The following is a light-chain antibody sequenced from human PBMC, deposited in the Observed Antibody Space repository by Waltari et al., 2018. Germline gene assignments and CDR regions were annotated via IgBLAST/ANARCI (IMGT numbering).Light chain of an antibody. CDR1: SSDVGGYNY. V-gene: IGLV2-11*01. Sequence: QSALTQPRSVSGSPGQSVTISCTGTSSDVGGYNYVSWYQQLPGKAPKLVICEINKRPSGVPDRFSGSKSGSTASLTISGLQAEDEADYYCCSYAGSYTFGVFGGGTKVTVL. J-gene: IGLJ2*01. CDR3: CSYAGSYTFGV. CDR2: EIN.